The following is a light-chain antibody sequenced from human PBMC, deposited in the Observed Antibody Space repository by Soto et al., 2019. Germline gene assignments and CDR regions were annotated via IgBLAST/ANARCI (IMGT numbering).Light chain of an antibody. J-gene: IGKJ1*01. CDR1: QSISSW. CDR3: QQYNSYSWT. CDR2: DAS. V-gene: IGKV1-5*01. Sequence: DIQMPKYPSTRSASLGDRFTITCRASQSISSWLAWYQQKPGKAPNLLIYDASSLESGVPSRFSGSGSGTEFTLTISSLQPDDFATYYCQQYNSYSWTFGQGTKVDIK.